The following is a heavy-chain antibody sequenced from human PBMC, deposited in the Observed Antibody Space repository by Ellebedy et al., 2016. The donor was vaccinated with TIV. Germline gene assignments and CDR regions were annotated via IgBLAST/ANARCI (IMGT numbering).Heavy chain of an antibody. CDR3: ARDRTRFDY. V-gene: IGHV3-48*04. D-gene: IGHD1-7*01. CDR1: GFTFSNYT. CDR2: INSIGTTI. Sequence: GESLKISCAASGFTFSNYTMNWVRQAPGKGLEWVSYINSIGTTIYYADSVKGRFTISRDSAKNSLYLQMNSLRAEDTAVYYCARDRTRFDYWGQGTLVTVSS. J-gene: IGHJ4*02.